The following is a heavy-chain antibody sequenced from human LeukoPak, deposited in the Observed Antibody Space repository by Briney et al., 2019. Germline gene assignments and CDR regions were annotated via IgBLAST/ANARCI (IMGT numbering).Heavy chain of an antibody. CDR3: ARTYDYYENYDWFDP. V-gene: IGHV4-38-2*02. CDR1: GYSISRGYH. Sequence: PSETLSLTCTVSGYSISRGYHWGWIRQPPGKGLEWIGSIYHSGSTYYNPSLKSRVTISVDTSKNQFSLKLSSVTAADTAVYYCARTYDYYENYDWFDPWGQGTLVTVSS. D-gene: IGHD3-22*01. J-gene: IGHJ5*02. CDR2: IYHSGST.